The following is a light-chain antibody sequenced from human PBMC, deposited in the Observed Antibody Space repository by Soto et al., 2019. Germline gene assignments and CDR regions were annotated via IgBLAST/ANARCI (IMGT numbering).Light chain of an antibody. CDR1: GSDVGGYNY. V-gene: IGLV2-14*01. CDR2: GVS. Sequence: QSVLTQPASVSGSPGQSIAISCTGSGSDVGGYNYVSWYQRHPGKAPKLIIYGVSHRPSGVSTRFSASRSAYTASLTISGRQAEDDADYYCAAWDDSRNGLYVFGTGTKVTVL. J-gene: IGLJ1*01. CDR3: AAWDDSRNGLYV.